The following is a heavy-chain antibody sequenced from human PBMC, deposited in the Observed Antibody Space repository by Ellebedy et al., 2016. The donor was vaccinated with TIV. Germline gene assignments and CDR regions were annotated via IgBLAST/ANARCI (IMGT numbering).Heavy chain of an antibody. Sequence: SETLSLTCVVYGASFGAYDWTWIRQPPGKGLEWIGYIYYGSANYNPSLKSRVTISSDTSNNQLSLNLSSVTAADTAVYYCARVGTELVTVEEYYYYMDVWGKGTTVTVSS. CDR3: ARVGTELVTVEEYYYYMDV. D-gene: IGHD3-9*01. CDR1: GASFGAYD. V-gene: IGHV4-34*11. J-gene: IGHJ6*03. CDR2: IYYGSA.